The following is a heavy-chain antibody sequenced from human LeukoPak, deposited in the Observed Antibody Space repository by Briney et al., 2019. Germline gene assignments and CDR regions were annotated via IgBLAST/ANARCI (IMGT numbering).Heavy chain of an antibody. D-gene: IGHD6-19*01. V-gene: IGHV3-30-3*01. Sequence: GRSLRLSCAASGFTFSSYAMHWVRQAPGKGLAWVAVISYDGSNKYYADSVKGRFTISRDNSKNTLYLQMNSLRAEDTAVYYCARDYSSGWYLDYWGQGTLVTVSS. J-gene: IGHJ4*02. CDR1: GFTFSSYA. CDR2: ISYDGSNK. CDR3: ARDYSSGWYLDY.